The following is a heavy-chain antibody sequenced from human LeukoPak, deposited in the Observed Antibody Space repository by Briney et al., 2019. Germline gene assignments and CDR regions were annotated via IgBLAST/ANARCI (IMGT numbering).Heavy chain of an antibody. V-gene: IGHV4-34*01. CDR3: ASIHPYDSSGYYYY. CDR2: INHSGST. CDR1: GGSFSGYY. D-gene: IGHD3-22*01. J-gene: IGHJ4*02. Sequence: SETLSLTCAVYGGSFSGYYWSWIRQPPGKGLEWIGEINHSGSTNYNPSLKSRVTISVDTSKNQFSLKLSSVTAADTAVYYCASIHPYDSSGYYYYWGQGTLVTVSS.